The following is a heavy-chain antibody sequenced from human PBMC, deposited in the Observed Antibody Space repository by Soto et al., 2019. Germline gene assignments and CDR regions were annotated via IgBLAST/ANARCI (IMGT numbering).Heavy chain of an antibody. Sequence: QVHLVESGGGVVQPGRSLRLSCAASGFTFSSYGMHWVRQAPGKGLEWVAVISYDGSNTYFADSVKGRFTISRDNSKNTVYLQMNSLRAEDTAMYYCAKEPRGPESWDVHWCQGTLVTVSS. CDR1: GFTFSSYG. V-gene: IGHV3-30*18. J-gene: IGHJ4*02. D-gene: IGHD1-26*01. CDR2: ISYDGSNT. CDR3: AKEPRGPESWDVH.